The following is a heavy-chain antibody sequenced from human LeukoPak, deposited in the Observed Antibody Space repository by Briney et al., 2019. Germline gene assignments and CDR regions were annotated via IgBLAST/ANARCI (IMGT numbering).Heavy chain of an antibody. Sequence: QAGGSLRLSCAASGFTFSSYSMNWVRQAPGKGLEWVAVISYDGSNKYYADSVKGRFTISRDNSKNTLYLQMNSLRAEDTAVYYCARDHITGTLRGYMDVWGKGTTVTVSS. CDR2: ISYDGSNK. V-gene: IGHV3-30*03. CDR1: GFTFSSYS. J-gene: IGHJ6*03. D-gene: IGHD1-20*01. CDR3: ARDHITGTLRGYMDV.